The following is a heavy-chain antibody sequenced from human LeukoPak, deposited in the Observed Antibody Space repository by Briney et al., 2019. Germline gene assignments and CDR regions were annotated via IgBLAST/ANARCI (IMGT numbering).Heavy chain of an antibody. Sequence: SETLSLTCAVYGGSFSGYYWSWIRQPPGKGLEWIGEINHSGSTNYNPSLKSRVTISVDTSKNQFSLKLSSVTAADMAVYYCARGYDYYGSGIFDYWGQGTLVTVSS. D-gene: IGHD3-10*01. V-gene: IGHV4-34*01. CDR1: GGSFSGYY. CDR2: INHSGST. J-gene: IGHJ4*02. CDR3: ARGYDYYGSGIFDY.